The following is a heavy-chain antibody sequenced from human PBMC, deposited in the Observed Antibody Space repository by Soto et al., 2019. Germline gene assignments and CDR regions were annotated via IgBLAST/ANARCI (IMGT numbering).Heavy chain of an antibody. J-gene: IGHJ6*02. V-gene: IGHV4-59*01. CDR2: IYYSGST. Sequence: QVQLQESGPGLVKPSETLSLTCTVSGGSISSYYWSWIRQPPGKGLEWIGYIYYSGSTNYNPSLESRVTRSVDTSKTQFSRKLSSVTAADTAVYYCAREGLTGTIGLYYYYGMDVWGQGTTVTVSS. CDR1: GGSISSYY. CDR3: AREGLTGTIGLYYYYGMDV. D-gene: IGHD1-7*01.